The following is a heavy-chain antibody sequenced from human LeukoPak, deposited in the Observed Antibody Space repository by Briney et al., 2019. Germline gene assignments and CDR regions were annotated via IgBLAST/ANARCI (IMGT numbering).Heavy chain of an antibody. Sequence: ASVNVSCKASGYTFTSYGISWVRQATGQGLERMGWISAYNGNTNYAQKLQGRVTMTTDTSTSTAYMELSSLRSEDTAVYYCARVGEGHAFDIWGQGTMVTVSS. CDR1: GYTFTSYG. CDR2: ISAYNGNT. D-gene: IGHD3-10*01. V-gene: IGHV1-18*01. J-gene: IGHJ3*02. CDR3: ARVGEGHAFDI.